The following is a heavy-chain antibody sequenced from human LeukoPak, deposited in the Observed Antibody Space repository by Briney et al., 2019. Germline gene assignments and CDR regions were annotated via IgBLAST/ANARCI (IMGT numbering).Heavy chain of an antibody. Sequence: WASVKVSCKASGYSFTSYDISWVRQAPGQGLEWTGWISAYNGNTNYAQKLQGRVTMTTDTSTSTAYMELRSLRSDDTAVYYCARDREVDSTGYYYPGWFDPWGQGTLVTVSS. CDR1: GYSFTSYD. CDR2: ISAYNGNT. V-gene: IGHV1-18*01. CDR3: ARDREVDSTGYYYPGWFDP. D-gene: IGHD3-22*01. J-gene: IGHJ5*02.